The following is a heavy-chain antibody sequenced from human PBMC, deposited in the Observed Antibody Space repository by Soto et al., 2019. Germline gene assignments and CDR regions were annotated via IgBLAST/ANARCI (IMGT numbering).Heavy chain of an antibody. J-gene: IGHJ4*02. Sequence: GGSLRLSCAASGFTFSSYAMNWVRQAPGKGLEWVSIISGSGDSTHYADSVKGRFTISRDNSKNTQYLQMNSPRAEDTALYYCAKSSPTSSRDKFDSWGQGTLVTVSS. CDR2: ISGSGDST. CDR3: AKSSPTSSRDKFDS. D-gene: IGHD2-2*01. V-gene: IGHV3-23*01. CDR1: GFTFSSYA.